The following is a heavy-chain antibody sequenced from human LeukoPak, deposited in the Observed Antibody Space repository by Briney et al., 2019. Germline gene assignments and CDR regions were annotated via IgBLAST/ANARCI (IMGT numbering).Heavy chain of an antibody. CDR3: ARGRDGYNLVDAFDI. V-gene: IGHV3-21*01. CDR2: ISTISIYI. Sequence: GGSLRLSCAASGFTFSSYTMNWVRQAPGKGLEWVSSISTISIYICYADSLKGRFTISRDNARKSLYLQMNSLRAEDTAVYYCARGRDGYNLVDAFDIWGQGTMVTVSS. D-gene: IGHD5-24*01. J-gene: IGHJ3*02. CDR1: GFTFSSYT.